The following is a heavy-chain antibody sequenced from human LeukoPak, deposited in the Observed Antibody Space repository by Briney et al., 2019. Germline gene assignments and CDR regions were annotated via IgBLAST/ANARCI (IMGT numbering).Heavy chain of an antibody. Sequence: GASVKVSCKASGGTFSGYAISWVRQAPGQGLEWMGGIIPIFGTANYAQKFQGRVTVTADESTSTAYMELSSLRSEDTAVYYCARSPSSSSYSRGEYWGQGTLVTVSS. CDR3: ARSPSSSSYSRGEY. V-gene: IGHV1-69*01. CDR2: IIPIFGTA. CDR1: GGTFSGYA. D-gene: IGHD6-6*01. J-gene: IGHJ4*02.